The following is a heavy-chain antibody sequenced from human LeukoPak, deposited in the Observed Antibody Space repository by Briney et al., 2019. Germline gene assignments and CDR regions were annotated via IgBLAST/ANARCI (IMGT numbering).Heavy chain of an antibody. J-gene: IGHJ4*02. CDR2: IFYSGST. Sequence: SETLSLTCTASGGSISSYYWSWIRQPPGKGLEWIGYIFYSGSTNYNPSLKSRVTISVDTSKNQFSLKLSSVTAADTAVYYCARTGTYYYDSSGYKDYFDYWGQGTLVTVSS. CDR3: ARTGTYYYDSSGYKDYFDY. V-gene: IGHV4-59*01. D-gene: IGHD3-22*01. CDR1: GGSISSYY.